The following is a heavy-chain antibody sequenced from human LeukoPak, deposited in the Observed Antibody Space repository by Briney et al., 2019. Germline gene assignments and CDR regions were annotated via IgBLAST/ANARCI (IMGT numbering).Heavy chain of an antibody. D-gene: IGHD5-18*01. J-gene: IGHJ4*02. CDR3: ARDGGTAGYSSGSDY. CDR1: GYTFTSYG. CDR2: ISPSGGST. Sequence: ASVKVSCKASGYTFTSYGTSWVRQAPGQGPEWMGVISPSGGSTTYAQKFQGRVTVTKDTSTSTVYMELRSLRSDDTAVYYCARDGGTAGYSSGSDYWGQGTLVTVSS. V-gene: IGHV1-18*01.